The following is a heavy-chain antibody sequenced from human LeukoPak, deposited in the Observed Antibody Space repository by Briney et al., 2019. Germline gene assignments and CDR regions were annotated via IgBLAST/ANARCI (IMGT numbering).Heavy chain of an antibody. V-gene: IGHV3-74*01. CDR1: GFTFSSYW. D-gene: IGHD2/OR15-2a*01. J-gene: IGHJ6*03. Sequence: GGSLRLSCAASGFTFSSYWMHWVRQAPGKGLVWVSRINGDGSGTSYADSVKGRFTISRDDAQKSLYLQMNSLRAEDTAVYFCARFSEVYYYVDVWGTGTTVTVSS. CDR3: ARFSEVYYYVDV. CDR2: INGDGSGT.